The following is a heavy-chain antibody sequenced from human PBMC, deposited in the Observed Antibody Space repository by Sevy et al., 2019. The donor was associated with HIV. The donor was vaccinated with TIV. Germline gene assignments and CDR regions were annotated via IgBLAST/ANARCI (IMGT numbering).Heavy chain of an antibody. CDR1: GFTFNKYS. J-gene: IGHJ4*02. Sequence: GSLKISCAASGFTFNKYSMSWVRQPLGKGLEWVSTLSFGCGEINYADSVKGRFTISRDNSKSSVYLQMNNLRPEDTAVYYCAREGCTKPHDYWGQGTLVTVSS. V-gene: IGHV3-23*01. CDR3: AREGCTKPHDY. CDR2: LSFGCGEI. D-gene: IGHD2-8*01.